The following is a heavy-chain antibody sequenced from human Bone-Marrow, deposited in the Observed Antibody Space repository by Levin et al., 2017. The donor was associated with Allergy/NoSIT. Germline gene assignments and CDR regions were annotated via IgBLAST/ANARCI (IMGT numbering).Heavy chain of an antibody. CDR1: GFTFRTHA. J-gene: IGHJ5*01. Sequence: RTGGSLRLSCAASGFTFRTHAMNWVRQAPGKGLEWVSGISGSGGATYYPDSVEGRFSISRDNSKNMLYLQMNSLRAEDTAVYYCAKDVSAYDSNWFDLWGQGTLVTVSS. V-gene: IGHV3-23*01. CDR3: AKDVSAYDSNWFDL. D-gene: IGHD1-1*01. CDR2: ISGSGGAT.